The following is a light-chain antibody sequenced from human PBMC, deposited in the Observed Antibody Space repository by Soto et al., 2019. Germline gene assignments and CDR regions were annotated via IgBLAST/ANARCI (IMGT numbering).Light chain of an antibody. CDR1: SSNIGSNT. CDR2: NNN. CDR3: AAWDDSLNGLV. Sequence: QSVLTQPPSASGTPGQRVTISCSGSSSNIGSNTVNWYQQLPGTAPKLLIYNNNQRPSGVPDRFSGSKSGTSASLAISGLQSEDEAEYYCAAWDDSLNGLVFGTGPKVTVL. V-gene: IGLV1-44*01. J-gene: IGLJ1*01.